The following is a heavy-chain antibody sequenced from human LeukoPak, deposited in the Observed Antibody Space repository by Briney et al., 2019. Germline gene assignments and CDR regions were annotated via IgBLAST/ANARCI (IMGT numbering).Heavy chain of an antibody. V-gene: IGHV1-3*03. Sequence: ASVKVSCKASGYTFTSYGISWVRQAPGQRLEWMGWINAGNDNTKYSQEFQGRVTITRDTSASKVYMELSSLRSDDMAVYYCAREGKSGSLDYWGQGTLVTVSS. J-gene: IGHJ4*02. CDR1: GYTFTSYG. CDR2: INAGNDNT. CDR3: AREGKSGSLDY. D-gene: IGHD1-26*01.